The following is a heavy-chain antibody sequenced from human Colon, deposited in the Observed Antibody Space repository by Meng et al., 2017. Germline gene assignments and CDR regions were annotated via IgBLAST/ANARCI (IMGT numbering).Heavy chain of an antibody. J-gene: IGHJ4*02. CDR3: ARGYGDFIDF. V-gene: IGHV3-21*01. CDR2: ISSSRSDI. Sequence: EVGVVGSGVGTVESVVSVCLSCGDSGFIFISYTMKWVRQAQGKGLEWLSSISSSRSDIYYADSGKGRFTVSRDNAKNSLFLEMSSLSPEDTAMYYCARGYGDFIDFWGQGTLVTVSS. D-gene: IGHD4-17*01. CDR1: GFIFISYT.